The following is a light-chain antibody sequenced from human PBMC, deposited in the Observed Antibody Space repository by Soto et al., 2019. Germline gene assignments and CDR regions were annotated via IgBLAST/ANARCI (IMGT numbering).Light chain of an antibody. CDR1: SGHSSYA. Sequence: QLVLTQSPSASASLGASVKLTCTLSSGHSSYAIAWHQQRPEKGPRYLMKLNSDGSHSKGDGIPDRFSGSSSGAERYLTISGLQSEDEADYYCQTWGTGIQVFGGGTKATVL. CDR3: QTWGTGIQV. J-gene: IGLJ2*01. CDR2: LNSDGSH. V-gene: IGLV4-69*01.